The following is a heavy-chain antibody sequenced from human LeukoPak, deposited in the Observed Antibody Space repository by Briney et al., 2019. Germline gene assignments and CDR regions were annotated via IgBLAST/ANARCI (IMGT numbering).Heavy chain of an antibody. CDR3: ARDSGWPVPSYGMDV. J-gene: IGHJ6*02. CDR2: INPNSGGT. CDR1: GYTFTGYY. D-gene: IGHD6-19*01. V-gene: IGHV1-2*02. Sequence: ASVKVSCKASGYTFTGYYMHWVRQAPGQGLEWMGWINPNSGGTNHAQKFQGKVTMTRDTSISTAYMELSRLRSDDTAVYYCARDSGWPVPSYGMDVWGQGTTVTVSS.